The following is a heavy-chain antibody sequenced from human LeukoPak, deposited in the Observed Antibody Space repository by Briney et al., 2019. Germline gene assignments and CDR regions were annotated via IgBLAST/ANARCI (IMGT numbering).Heavy chain of an antibody. V-gene: IGHV1-69*13. D-gene: IGHD2-2*01. CDR3: ARDDIVVVPAAWAEYGGNSQFDP. J-gene: IGHJ5*02. CDR2: IIPIFGTA. CDR1: GGTFSSYA. Sequence: GASVKVSCKASGGTFSSYAISWVRQAPGQGLEWMGGIIPIFGTANYAQKFQGRVTITADESTSTAYMELSSLRSEDTAVYCCARDDIVVVPAAWAEYGGNSQFDPWGQGTLVTVSS.